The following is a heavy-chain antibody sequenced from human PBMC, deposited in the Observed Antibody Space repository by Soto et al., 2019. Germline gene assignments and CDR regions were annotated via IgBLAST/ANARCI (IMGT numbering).Heavy chain of an antibody. D-gene: IGHD2-21*02. J-gene: IGHJ4*02. Sequence: QITLKESGPTLVKPTQTLTLTCTFSGFSLSTSGVGVGWIRQPPGKALEWLALIYWDDDKRYSPSLKSRLTITKDTSKNQVVLTMTNMDPVDTATYYCARRQPYCGGNCYSGFDYWGQGTLVTVSS. CDR2: IYWDDDK. V-gene: IGHV2-5*02. CDR1: GFSLSTSGVG. CDR3: ARRQPYCGGNCYSGFDY.